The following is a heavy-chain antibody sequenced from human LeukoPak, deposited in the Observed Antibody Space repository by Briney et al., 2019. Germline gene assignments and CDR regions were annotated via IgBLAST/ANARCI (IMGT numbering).Heavy chain of an antibody. D-gene: IGHD6-13*01. J-gene: IGHJ5*02. V-gene: IGHV3-74*01. CDR1: GFTLSSYW. Sequence: GGSLRLSCAASGFTLSSYWMHWVRQAPGKGLVWVSRINFDGSSTTYADSVKGRFTISSDNAKNTLYLQMNSLRAEDTGVYYCARIASHSSTWYDGGSWGQGTLVTVSS. CDR3: ARIASHSSTWYDGGS. CDR2: INFDGSST.